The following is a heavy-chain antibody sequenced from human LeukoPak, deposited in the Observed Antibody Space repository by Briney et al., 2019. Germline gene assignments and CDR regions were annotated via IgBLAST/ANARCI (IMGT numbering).Heavy chain of an antibody. J-gene: IGHJ4*02. CDR1: GASINNYY. V-gene: IGHV4-59*08. Sequence: SETLSLTCTVSGASINNYYWSWIRQSPGKGLEWIGYIYYSGSTKYNPSLKSRVTISVDTSKNQFSLKLSSVTAADTAVYYCARHRGSGSPYFDYWGQGTLVTVSS. CDR3: ARHRGSGSPYFDY. CDR2: IYYSGST. D-gene: IGHD3-10*01.